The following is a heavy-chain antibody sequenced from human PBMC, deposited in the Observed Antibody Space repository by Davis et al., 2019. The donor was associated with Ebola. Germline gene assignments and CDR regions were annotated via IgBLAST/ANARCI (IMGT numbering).Heavy chain of an antibody. J-gene: IGHJ4*02. CDR3: ARGYYYDSSGYYPFDY. Sequence: PGGSLRLSCTVSGFIFSNYAMSWVRQAPGKGLEWISGISESGDRTYYADSVKGRFTISRDNSKNTLYLQMNSLRAEDTAVYYCARGYYYDSSGYYPFDYWGQGTLVTVSS. CDR2: ISESGDRT. V-gene: IGHV3-23*01. D-gene: IGHD3-22*01. CDR1: GFIFSNYA.